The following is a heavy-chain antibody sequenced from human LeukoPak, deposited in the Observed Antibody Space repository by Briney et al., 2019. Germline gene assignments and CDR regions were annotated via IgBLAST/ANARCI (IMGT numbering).Heavy chain of an antibody. Sequence: SETLSLTCTVSGYSISSGYYCGWIRQPPGKGLEWIGIVYHSGSTYYNPSLESRVTISTDKSKNQFSLKLTSVTAADTAVYYCGSQREWSLTEYHFDYWGQGTLVTVSS. J-gene: IGHJ4*02. D-gene: IGHD3-3*01. CDR1: GYSISSGYY. V-gene: IGHV4-38-2*02. CDR3: GSQREWSLTEYHFDY. CDR2: VYHSGST.